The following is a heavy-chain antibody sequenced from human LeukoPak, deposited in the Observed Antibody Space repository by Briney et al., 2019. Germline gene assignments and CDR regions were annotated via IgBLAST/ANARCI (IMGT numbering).Heavy chain of an antibody. D-gene: IGHD2-2*01. V-gene: IGHV1-2*02. CDR2: INPHSGGT. Sequence: ASMKVSSKASGYTFTGYYMHWVRQAPGQGLEWMGWINPHSGGTNYAQKFQGGVTMTRDTSITTAYMELSSLRSDDTAVYYCARDVGEYCSSTNCYASHYWGQGTLVTVSS. CDR1: GYTFTGYY. CDR3: ARDVGEYCSSTNCYASHY. J-gene: IGHJ4*02.